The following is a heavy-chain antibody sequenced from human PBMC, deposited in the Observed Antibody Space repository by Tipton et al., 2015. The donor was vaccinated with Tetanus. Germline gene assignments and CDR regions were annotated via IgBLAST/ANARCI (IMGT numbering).Heavy chain of an antibody. CDR3: ARASYSSGWGSGPKYCFDY. CDR2: IYYSGST. Sequence: LRLSCTVSGGSISSYYWSWIRQPPGKGLEWIGYIYYSGSTNYNPSLKSRVTISVDTSKNQFSLKLSSVTAADTAVYYCARASYSSGWGSGPKYCFDYWGQGTLVPVSS. CDR1: GGSISSYY. D-gene: IGHD6-19*01. J-gene: IGHJ4*02. V-gene: IGHV4-59*01.